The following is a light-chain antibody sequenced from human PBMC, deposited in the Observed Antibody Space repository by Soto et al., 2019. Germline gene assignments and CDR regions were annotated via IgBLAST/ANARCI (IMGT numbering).Light chain of an antibody. CDR2: NDS. V-gene: IGLV3-27*01. CDR1: VLAKKY. CDR3: YSAAGINLVV. J-gene: IGLJ2*01. Sequence: SYELTQPSSVSVSPGQTARITCSGDVLAKKYARWFQQKPGQAPVLLIYNDSERPSGIPERFSDSTSGSTVTLTISGAQVEDEADYYCYSAAGINLVVFGGGTKLTVL.